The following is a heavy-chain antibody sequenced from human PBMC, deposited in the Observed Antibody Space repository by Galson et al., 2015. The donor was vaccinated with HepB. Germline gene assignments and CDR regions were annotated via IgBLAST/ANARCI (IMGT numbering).Heavy chain of an antibody. CDR1: GFTFSDYY. CDR2: ISSSSSYT. V-gene: IGHV3-11*06. CDR3: ARVGGGNMITFGGASYAFDI. D-gene: IGHD3-16*01. Sequence: SLRLSCAASGFTFSDYYMSWIRQAPGKGLEWVSYISSSSSYTNYADSVKGRFTISRDNAKNSLYLQMNSLRAEDTAVYYCARVGGGNMITFGGASYAFDIWGQGTMVTVSS. J-gene: IGHJ3*02.